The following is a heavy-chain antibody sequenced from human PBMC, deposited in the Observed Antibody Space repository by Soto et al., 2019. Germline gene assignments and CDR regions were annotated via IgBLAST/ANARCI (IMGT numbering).Heavy chain of an antibody. Sequence: GGSLRLSCAASGFTFSSYAMHWVRRAPGKGLEWVAVISYDGSNKYYADSVKGRFTISRDNSKNTPYLQMNSLRAEDTAVYYCAVGSGSQPAGYYYYGMDVWGQGTTVTVSS. D-gene: IGHD3-10*01. CDR2: ISYDGSNK. J-gene: IGHJ6*02. CDR1: GFTFSSYA. V-gene: IGHV3-30-3*01. CDR3: AVGSGSQPAGYYYYGMDV.